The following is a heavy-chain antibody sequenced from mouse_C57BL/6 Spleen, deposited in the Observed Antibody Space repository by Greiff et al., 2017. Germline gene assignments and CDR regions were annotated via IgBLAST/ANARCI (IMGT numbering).Heavy chain of an antibody. D-gene: IGHD1-1*01. Sequence: EVQLQQSGAELVRPGASVKLSCTASGFNIKDDYMHWVKQRPEQGLEWIGWIDPENGDTEYASKFQGKAPITADTSSNTAYLQLSSLTSEDTAVYYCTTGYYYGSRPFDDWGQGTTLTVSS. CDR2: IDPENGDT. J-gene: IGHJ2*01. CDR1: GFNIKDDY. CDR3: TTGYYYGSRPFDD. V-gene: IGHV14-4*01.